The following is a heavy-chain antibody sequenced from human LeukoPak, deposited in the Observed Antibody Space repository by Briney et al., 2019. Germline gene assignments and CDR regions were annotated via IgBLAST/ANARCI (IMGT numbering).Heavy chain of an antibody. CDR1: GITDSSNY. CDR2: ISYDGSNK. D-gene: IGHD2-2*01. J-gene: IGHJ6*02. Sequence: GGSLRLSCAASGITDSSNYMNWVRQAPGKGLEWVAVISYDGSNKYYADSVKGRFTISRDNSKNTLYLQMNSLRAEDTAVYYCARDLAGDRPAAMKHYYYYGMDVWGQGTTVTVSS. CDR3: ARDLAGDRPAAMKHYYYYGMDV. V-gene: IGHV3-30-3*01.